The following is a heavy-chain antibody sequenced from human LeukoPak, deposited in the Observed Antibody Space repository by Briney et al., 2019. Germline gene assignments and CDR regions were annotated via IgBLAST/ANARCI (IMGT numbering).Heavy chain of an antibody. J-gene: IGHJ4*02. CDR3: AKRGSGWHTYYFDY. CDR2: ISYDGSNK. V-gene: IGHV3-30*18. D-gene: IGHD6-19*01. Sequence: GGSLRLSCAASGFTFSSYGMHWVRQAPGRGLERVAVISYDGSNKYYADSVKGRFTISRDNSKNTLYLQMNSLRAEDTAVYYCAKRGSGWHTYYFDYWGQGTLVTVSS. CDR1: GFTFSSYG.